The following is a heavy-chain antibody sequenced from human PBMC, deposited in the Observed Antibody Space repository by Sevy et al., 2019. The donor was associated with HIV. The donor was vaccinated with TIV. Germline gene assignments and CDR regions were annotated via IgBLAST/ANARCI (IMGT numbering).Heavy chain of an antibody. V-gene: IGHV3-9*01. CDR1: GFTFSDYA. Sequence: GGSLRLSCAASGFTFSDYAMHWVRLIPGKGLEWVSGISWNSGAIGYADSVKGRFSISRDNAKNSLHLQMNSLRVEDTAFYYCARAQGYCVVISWFGGSINAFDFWGQGTMVTVSS. D-gene: IGHD2-15*01. J-gene: IGHJ3*01. CDR2: ISWNSGAI. CDR3: ARAQGYCVVISWFGGSINAFDF.